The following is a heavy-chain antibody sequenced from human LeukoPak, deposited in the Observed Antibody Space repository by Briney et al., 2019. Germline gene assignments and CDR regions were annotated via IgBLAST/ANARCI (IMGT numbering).Heavy chain of an antibody. Sequence: SETLSLTCIVSSGSISGYYWSWIRQPPGKGLEWIGYIYYSGSTNYNPSLKSRVTISVDTSKKQFSLKVNSVTAADTATYYCARETSLAGFASGLGFNYWGQGILVTVCS. CDR1: SGSISGYY. CDR3: ARETSLAGFASGLGFNY. J-gene: IGHJ4*02. CDR2: IYYSGST. V-gene: IGHV4-59*01. D-gene: IGHD6-19*01.